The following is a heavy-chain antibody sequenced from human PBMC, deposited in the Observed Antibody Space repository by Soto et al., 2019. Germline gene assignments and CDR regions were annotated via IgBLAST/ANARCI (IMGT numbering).Heavy chain of an antibody. CDR3: ARDRPYMAWELQDYGMDV. D-gene: IGHD1-26*01. J-gene: IGHJ6*02. CDR2: IYYSGST. V-gene: IGHV4-59*01. Sequence: PSETLSLTCTVSGGSISSYYWSWIRQPPGKGLEWIGYIYYSGSTNYNPSLKSRVTISVETSKNQFSLKLSSVTAADTAVYYCARDRPYMAWELQDYGMDVWGQGTRVTVSS. CDR1: GGSISSYY.